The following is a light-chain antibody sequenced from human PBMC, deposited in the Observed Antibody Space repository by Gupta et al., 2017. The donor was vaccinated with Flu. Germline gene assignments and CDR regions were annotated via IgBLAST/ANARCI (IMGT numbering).Light chain of an antibody. CDR3: QAEDSTTGGV. J-gene: IGLJ1*01. CDR1: RLGDKY. CDR2: QDK. Sequence: SSDLPQPPSVSVSPGDPATISCSGDRLGDKYTCWYQQKPGQSPVLVIYQDKKRPSGISERFSGSSSGNTATLTISGTQTAEEGDYYCQAEDSTTGGVFGAGTRVTVL. V-gene: IGLV3-1*01.